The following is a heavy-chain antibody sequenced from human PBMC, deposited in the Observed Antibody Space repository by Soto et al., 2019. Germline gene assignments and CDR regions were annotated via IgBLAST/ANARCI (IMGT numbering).Heavy chain of an antibody. CDR3: AKSGGGSCYHRVDY. CDR1: GFTFSSYG. Sequence: GGSLRLSCAASGFTFSSYGMSWVRQAPGKGLEWVSGIGNSGDNSYYTDSVKGRFTISRDNSKNTLYLQMNSLRAEDTAVYYCAKSGGGSCYHRVDYWGQGTLVTVSS. V-gene: IGHV3-23*01. J-gene: IGHJ4*02. CDR2: IGNSGDNS. D-gene: IGHD2-15*01.